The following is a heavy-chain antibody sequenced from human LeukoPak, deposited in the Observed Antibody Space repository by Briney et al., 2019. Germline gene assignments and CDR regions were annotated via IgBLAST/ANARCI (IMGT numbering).Heavy chain of an antibody. CDR1: GASMKWSSDY. CDR3: ARHRDVQVERRHFYHGLDV. V-gene: IGHV4-39*01. Sequence: SETLSLTCNVSGASMKWSSDYWGWVHQPPGKGLEWIGSIFYTGTTYYNPSLRSRLTISVDTSENQFSLRLTAVAAADTAVYYCARHRDVQVERRHFYHGLDVWGHGTTVTVSS. D-gene: IGHD1-1*01. CDR2: IFYTGTT. J-gene: IGHJ6*02.